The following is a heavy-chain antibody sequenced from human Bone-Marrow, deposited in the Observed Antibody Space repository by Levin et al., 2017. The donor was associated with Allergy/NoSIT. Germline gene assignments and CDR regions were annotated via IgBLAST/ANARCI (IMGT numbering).Heavy chain of an antibody. V-gene: IGHV3-23*01. CDR2: ISGSGGST. CDR1: GFTFSSYA. D-gene: IGHD6-19*01. CDR3: AKLLKQWLVHDAFDI. Sequence: GESLKISCAASGFTFSSYAMSWVRQAPGKGLEWVSAISGSGGSTYYADSVKGRFTISRDNSKNTLYLQMNSLRAEDTAVYYCAKLLKQWLVHDAFDIWGQGTMVTVSS. J-gene: IGHJ3*02.